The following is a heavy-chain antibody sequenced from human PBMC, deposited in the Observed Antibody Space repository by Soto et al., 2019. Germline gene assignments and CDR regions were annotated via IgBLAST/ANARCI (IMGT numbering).Heavy chain of an antibody. Sequence: SETLSLTCAVYGGSFSGYYWSWIRQPPGKGLEWIGEINHSGSTNYNPSLKSRVTISVDTSKNQFSLKLSSVTAADTAVYYCARARYYDFWSGYYRPPVFDYWGQGTLVTVSS. CDR3: ARARYYDFWSGYYRPPVFDY. J-gene: IGHJ4*02. CDR2: INHSGST. CDR1: GGSFSGYY. V-gene: IGHV4-34*01. D-gene: IGHD3-3*01.